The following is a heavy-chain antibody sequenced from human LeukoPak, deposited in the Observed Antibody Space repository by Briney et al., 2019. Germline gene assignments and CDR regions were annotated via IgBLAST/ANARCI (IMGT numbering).Heavy chain of an antibody. CDR2: INPNSGGT. CDR1: GYTFTGYY. V-gene: IGHV1-2*02. J-gene: IGHJ3*02. D-gene: IGHD3-22*01. CDR3: ARYYYDRSGYFPFDI. Sequence: ASVKVSCKPSGYTFTGYYIHWVRQAPGQGLEWMGWINPNSGGTNYVQKFQARVTMTRDTSINTAYMELSRRKSDDTAVYYCARYYYDRSGYFPFDIWGQGTMVTVSS.